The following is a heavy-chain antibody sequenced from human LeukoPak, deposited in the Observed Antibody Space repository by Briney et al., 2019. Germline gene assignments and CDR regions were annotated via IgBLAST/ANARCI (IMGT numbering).Heavy chain of an antibody. J-gene: IGHJ4*02. Sequence: SETLSLTCTVSGDSISGNSHHWGWIRQSPGKGLEWIGSINYSGATYYNPSLKSRVSISVDTSKNQFSLKVTSVTAADTAVYYCATTFSYTSGGYDYWGQGTLVTVSS. CDR1: GDSISGNSHH. CDR3: ATTFSYTSGGYDY. CDR2: INYSGAT. V-gene: IGHV4-39*01. D-gene: IGHD6-19*01.